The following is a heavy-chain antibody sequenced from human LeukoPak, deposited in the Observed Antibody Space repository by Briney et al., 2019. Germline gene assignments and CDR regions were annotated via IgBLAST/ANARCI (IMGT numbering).Heavy chain of an antibody. Sequence: PGGSLRLSCAVSGFTVSSNYMSWVRQAPGKGLEWVSVIYSRGSTYYADSVRGRFTISRDNSKNTLYLQMNSLRAEDTAVYYCYSMIVVEIRVINDYWGQGTLVTVSS. CDR1: GFTVSSNY. V-gene: IGHV3-66*01. CDR2: IYSRGST. CDR3: YSMIVVEIRVINDY. J-gene: IGHJ4*02. D-gene: IGHD3-22*01.